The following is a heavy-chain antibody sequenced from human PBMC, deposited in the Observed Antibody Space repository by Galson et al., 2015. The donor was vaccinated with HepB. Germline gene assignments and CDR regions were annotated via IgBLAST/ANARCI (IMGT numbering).Heavy chain of an antibody. D-gene: IGHD6-19*01. CDR2: IYSGGST. CDR3: ARAILSLRIAVAGPVYGMDV. CDR1: GFTVSSNY. V-gene: IGHV3-66*01. Sequence: SLRLSCAASGFTVSSNYMSWVRQAPGKGLEWVSVIYSGGSTYYADSVTGRFTIYRDKSKNTLYLQMNSLRAEDTAVYYCARAILSLRIAVAGPVYGMDVWGQGTLVTVSS. J-gene: IGHJ6*02.